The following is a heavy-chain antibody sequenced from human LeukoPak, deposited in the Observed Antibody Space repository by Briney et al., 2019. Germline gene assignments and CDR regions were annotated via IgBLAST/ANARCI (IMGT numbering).Heavy chain of an antibody. J-gene: IGHJ5*02. CDR1: GFTFSSYS. CDR3: ARGPISSGWANWFDP. Sequence: GGSLRLSCAASGFTFSSYSMNWVRQAPGKGLEWVSSISSSSSYIYYADSVKGRFTISRDNAKNSLYLQMNSLRAEDTAVYYCARGPISSGWANWFDPWGQGTLVTVYS. CDR2: ISSSSSYI. D-gene: IGHD6-19*01. V-gene: IGHV3-21*01.